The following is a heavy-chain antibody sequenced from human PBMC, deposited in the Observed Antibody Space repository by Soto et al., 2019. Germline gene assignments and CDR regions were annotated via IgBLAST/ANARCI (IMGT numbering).Heavy chain of an antibody. J-gene: IGHJ6*02. CDR2: INSDGSST. V-gene: IGHV3-74*01. D-gene: IGHD3-10*01. CDR3: AKDLTMIRGVIYYGMDV. Sequence: GGSLRLSCAASGFTFSSYWMHWVRQAPGKGLVWVSRINSDGSSTSYADSVKGRFTISRDNAKNTLYLQMNSLRAEDTAVYCCAKDLTMIRGVIYYGMDVWGQGTTVTVSS. CDR1: GFTFSSYW.